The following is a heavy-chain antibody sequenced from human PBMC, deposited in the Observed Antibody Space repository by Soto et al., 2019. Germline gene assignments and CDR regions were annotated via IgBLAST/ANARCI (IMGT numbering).Heavy chain of an antibody. CDR2: MNPNSGNT. D-gene: IGHD3-22*01. CDR3: ARGAATKIVVVMYDAFEI. J-gene: IGHJ3*02. Sequence: ASVKVSCKASGYTFTSYDINWVRQATGQGLEWMGWMNPNSGNTGYAQKFQGRVTMTRNTSISTAYMELSSLRSEDTAVYYCARGAATKIVVVMYDAFEIWGQGTMVTVSS. V-gene: IGHV1-8*01. CDR1: GYTFTSYD.